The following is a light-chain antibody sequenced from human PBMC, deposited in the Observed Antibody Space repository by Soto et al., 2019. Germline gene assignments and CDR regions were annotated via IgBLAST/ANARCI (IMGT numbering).Light chain of an antibody. J-gene: IGLJ1*01. CDR3: CSYAGGYAFV. CDR1: SSDVGGYNY. CDR2: DVS. V-gene: IGLV2-11*01. Sequence: QSALTQPRSVSGSPGQSVSISCTGASSDVGGYNYVSWYQQHPGKAPKLMIYDVSKRPSGVPDRFSGSKSGNTASLTISGLRGGDGAYYYCCSYAGGYAFVFAPGTKLP.